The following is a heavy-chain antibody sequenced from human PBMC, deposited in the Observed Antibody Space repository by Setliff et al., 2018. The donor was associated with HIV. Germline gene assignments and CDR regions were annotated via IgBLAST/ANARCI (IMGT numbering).Heavy chain of an antibody. CDR1: GASIHSYY. CDR3: ARSTSPVQDYYYMDV. CDR2: IYYTGSS. J-gene: IGHJ6*03. Sequence: SCTVSGASIHSYYWTRIRQTPGRGLEWVGYIYYTGSSNYNPSLKSRVTMSVDTSRRQISLNLSSVTPGDAGVYYCARSTSPVQDYYYMDVWGTGTTVTVSS. V-gene: IGHV4-59*01. D-gene: IGHD1-1*01.